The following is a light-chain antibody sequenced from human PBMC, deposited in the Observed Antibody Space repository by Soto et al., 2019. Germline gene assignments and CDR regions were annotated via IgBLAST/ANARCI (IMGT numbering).Light chain of an antibody. V-gene: IGLV1-44*01. CDR1: TSNIGTNT. CDR2: SND. Sequence: QSVLTQSPSASGTPGQRVSISCSGSTSNIGTNTVSWYQHVPGTAPKLLIYSNDQRPSAVPGRFSVSKSGTSASLAISGLLSEDEADYYCATWYDSLNVVFGGGTKVTVL. J-gene: IGLJ2*01. CDR3: ATWYDSLNVV.